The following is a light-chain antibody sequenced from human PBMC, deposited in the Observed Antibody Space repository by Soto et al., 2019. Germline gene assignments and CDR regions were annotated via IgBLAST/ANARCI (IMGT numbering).Light chain of an antibody. V-gene: IGLV1-47*01. CDR1: FSNLGSNF. CDR2: RND. J-gene: IGLJ2*01. CDR3: AAWDDSLRGVV. Sequence: QAVVTQPPSASGTPGQRVTISCSGTFSNLGSNFVFWYQQLPGAAPKLLISRNDQRPSGVPDRFSGSKSGTSASLAISGLRSEDEADYHCAAWDDSLRGVVFGGGTQLTVL.